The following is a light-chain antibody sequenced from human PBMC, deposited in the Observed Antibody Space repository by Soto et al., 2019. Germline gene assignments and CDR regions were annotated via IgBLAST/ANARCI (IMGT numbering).Light chain of an antibody. V-gene: IGKV3-20*01. J-gene: IGKJ5*01. CDR3: QKYGDSSIT. Sequence: VLTQSPGTLSLSAGQRATLSCRASQSVSGDYIAWYQQKSGQAPRPLIYGASNRATDIPDRFSGSGSGIDFALTISRLEPEDFAVYYCQKYGDSSITFGQGTRLETK. CDR2: GAS. CDR1: QSVSGDY.